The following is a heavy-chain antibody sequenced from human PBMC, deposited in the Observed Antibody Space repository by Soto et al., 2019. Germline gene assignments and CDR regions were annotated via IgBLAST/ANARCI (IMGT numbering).Heavy chain of an antibody. J-gene: IGHJ4*02. Sequence: QVQLVESGGGVVQPGTSLRLSCVGAGFTFRSYVIHWVRQAPGKGLEWVALTSYDGSNKYYDDSVKGRFTHARDNSRNTLDLQMDSRSLEDTDVYFCARWGTTWGLDVWGQGTLVSVSS. CDR3: ARWGTTWGLDV. CDR1: GFTFRSYV. D-gene: IGHD2-21*01. V-gene: IGHV3-30*19. CDR2: TSYDGSNK.